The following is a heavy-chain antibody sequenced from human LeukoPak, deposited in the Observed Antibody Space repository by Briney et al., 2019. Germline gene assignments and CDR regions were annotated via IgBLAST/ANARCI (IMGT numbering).Heavy chain of an antibody. CDR1: GFTFSNAW. V-gene: IGHV3-15*01. D-gene: IGHD5-18*01. CDR2: IKSKTDGGTT. J-gene: IGHJ4*02. CDR3: TTAGYSYGRIRFDY. Sequence: TGGSLRLSCAASGFTFSNAWMSWVRQAPGKGLEWVGRIKSKTDGGTTDYAAPVKGRFTISRDDSKNTLYLQMNSLKTEDTAVYYCTTAGYSYGRIRFDYWGQGPLVTVSS.